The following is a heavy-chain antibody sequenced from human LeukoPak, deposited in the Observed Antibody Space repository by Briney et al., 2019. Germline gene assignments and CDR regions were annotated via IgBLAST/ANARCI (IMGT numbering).Heavy chain of an antibody. CDR1: GGTFSSYA. D-gene: IGHD1-26*01. CDR2: IIPIFGTA. Sequence: SVKVSCKASGGTFSSYAISWVRPAPGQGLEWMGGIIPIFGTANYAQKFQGRVTITADESTSTAYMELSSLRSEDTAVYYCAGLVGATTHYYYGMDVWGQGTTVTVSS. J-gene: IGHJ6*02. CDR3: AGLVGATTHYYYGMDV. V-gene: IGHV1-69*01.